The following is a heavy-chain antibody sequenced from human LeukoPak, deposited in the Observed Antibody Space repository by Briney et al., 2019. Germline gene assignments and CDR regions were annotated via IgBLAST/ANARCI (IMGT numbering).Heavy chain of an antibody. CDR3: AKDLGWVSSGWYDTWAFDY. J-gene: IGHJ4*02. CDR2: ISRTSDTI. V-gene: IGHV3-48*01. D-gene: IGHD6-19*01. CDR1: GFPFSSYG. Sequence: PGGSLRLSCAASGFPFSSYGINWVRQAPGKGLEWISFISRTSDTIYYADSVKGRFTISRDNSKNTLYLQMNSLRAEDTAVYYCAKDLGWVSSGWYDTWAFDYWGQGTLVTVSS.